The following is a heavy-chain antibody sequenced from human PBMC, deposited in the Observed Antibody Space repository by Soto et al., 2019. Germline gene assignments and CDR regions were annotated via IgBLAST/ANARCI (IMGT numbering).Heavy chain of an antibody. CDR2: IYYSGST. Sequence: SDTLSVACPSSGVTISRGYYYWICIRQPPGKGLEWIGYIYYSGSTYYNPSLKSRVTISVDTSKNQFSLKLSSVTAADTAVYYCARGPRTVTLGPNYFDYWGQGTLVSVSS. J-gene: IGHJ4*02. CDR1: GVTISRGYYY. D-gene: IGHD4-4*01. V-gene: IGHV4-30-4*02. CDR3: ARGPRTVTLGPNYFDY.